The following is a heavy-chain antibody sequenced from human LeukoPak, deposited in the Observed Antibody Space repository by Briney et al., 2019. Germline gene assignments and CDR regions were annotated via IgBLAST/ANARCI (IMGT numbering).Heavy chain of an antibody. D-gene: IGHD3-22*01. CDR1: GDSVSSNRAA. CDR2: TYYRSRWYN. J-gene: IGHJ6*02. CDR3: ARAADSRGSGMGV. V-gene: IGHV6-1*01. Sequence: SQTLSLTCAISGDSVSSNRAAWNWIRQSPSRGLEWLGRTYYRSRWYNDYVESMKSRITINPDTSKNQFSLQLNSVTPEDTAVYYCARAADSRGSGMGVWGQGTTVTVSS.